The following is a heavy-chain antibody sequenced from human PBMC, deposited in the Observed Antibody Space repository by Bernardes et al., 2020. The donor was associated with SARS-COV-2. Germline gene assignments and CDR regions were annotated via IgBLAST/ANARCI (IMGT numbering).Heavy chain of an antibody. V-gene: IGHV3-74*01. Sequence: GGSLRLSCAASGFSFSSYWMHWVRQAPGKGLVWVSRINGDGSNTASADSVKGRFTISRDNAKNTLYLQMNSLRAEDTAVYYCEVNYYYGMDVWGQGTTVTVSS. CDR1: GFSFSSYW. CDR3: EVNYYYGMDV. J-gene: IGHJ6*02. CDR2: INGDGSNT.